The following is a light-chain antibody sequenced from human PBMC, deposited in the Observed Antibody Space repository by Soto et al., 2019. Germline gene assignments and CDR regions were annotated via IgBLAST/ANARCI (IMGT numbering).Light chain of an antibody. CDR2: EVY. V-gene: IGLV2-14*01. CDR3: SSYTSTTTHVV. Sequence: QSALTQPASVSGSPGQSITVSCTGTNSDLGDYNFVSWYQQHPDKAPKLIIYEVYNRPSGVSDRFSGSKSVNTASLTISGLQADDEADYFCSSYTSTTTHVVFGGGTKLTVL. CDR1: NSDLGDYNF. J-gene: IGLJ2*01.